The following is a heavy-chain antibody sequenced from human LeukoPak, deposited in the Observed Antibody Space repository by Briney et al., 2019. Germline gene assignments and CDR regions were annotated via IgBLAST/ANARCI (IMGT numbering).Heavy chain of an antibody. CDR2: ISAYNGNT. Sequence: ASVKVSCKASGYTFTSYGISWVRQAPGQGLERMGWISAYNGNTNYAQKLQGRVTMTTDTSTSTAYMELRSLRSDDTAVYYCARAAPISGSYWFGGVIPDFDYWGQGTLVTVSS. CDR1: GYTFTSYG. CDR3: ARAAPISGSYWFGGVIPDFDY. J-gene: IGHJ4*02. D-gene: IGHD1-26*01. V-gene: IGHV1-18*01.